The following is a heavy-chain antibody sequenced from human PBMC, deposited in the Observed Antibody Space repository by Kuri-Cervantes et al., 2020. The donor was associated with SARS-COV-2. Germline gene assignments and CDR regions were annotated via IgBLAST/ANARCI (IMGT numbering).Heavy chain of an antibody. V-gene: IGHV3-20*01. CDR3: ARGLGYCSGGSCYSRSSSDY. D-gene: IGHD2-15*01. Sequence: LSLTCAASGFTFDDYGVSWVRQAPGKGLEWVSGINWNGGSTGYADSVKGRFTISRDNAKNSLYLQMNSLRAEDTALYHCARGLGYCSGGSCYSRSSSDYWGQGTLVTVSS. CDR2: INWNGGST. J-gene: IGHJ4*02. CDR1: GFTFDDYG.